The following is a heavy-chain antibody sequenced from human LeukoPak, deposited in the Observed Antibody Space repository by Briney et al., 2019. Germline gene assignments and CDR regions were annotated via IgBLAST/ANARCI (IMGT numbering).Heavy chain of an antibody. CDR2: INHSGST. Sequence: SGTLSLTCAVYGGSFSGYYWSWIRQPPGKGLEWIGEINHSGSTNYNPSLKSRVTISVDTSKNQFSLKLSSVTAADTAVYYCARGLRGWYYYGSSGYSHFDYWGQGTLVTVSS. V-gene: IGHV4-34*01. D-gene: IGHD3-22*01. CDR3: ARGLRGWYYYGSSGYSHFDY. J-gene: IGHJ4*02. CDR1: GGSFSGYY.